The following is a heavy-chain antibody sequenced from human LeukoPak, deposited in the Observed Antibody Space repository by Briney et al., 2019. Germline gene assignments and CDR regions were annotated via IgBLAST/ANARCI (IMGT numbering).Heavy chain of an antibody. V-gene: IGHV4-39*07. D-gene: IGHD4-11*01. CDR3: ARATLSPQGYYYFYMDV. CDR2: IYYSGST. Sequence: SETLSLTCTVSGGSISSSSYYWGWIRQPPGKGLEWIGSIYYSGSTYYNPSLKSRVTISVDTSKNQFSLKLSSVTAADTAVYYCARATLSPQGYYYFYMDVWGKGTTVTVSS. J-gene: IGHJ6*03. CDR1: GGSISSSSYY.